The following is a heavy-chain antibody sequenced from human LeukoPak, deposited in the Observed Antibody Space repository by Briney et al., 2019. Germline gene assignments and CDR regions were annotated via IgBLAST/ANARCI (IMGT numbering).Heavy chain of an antibody. J-gene: IGHJ6*02. Sequence: GGSLRLSCSVSGFTFSSHAMHWVRQAPGKGLECVAYISYDGSFQYHADSVKGRFTISRDNSKDILYLQMNSLRAEDTAVYYCAKEVVYDYYYYGMDVWGQGTTVTVFS. D-gene: IGHD2-8*02. CDR2: ISYDGSFQ. CDR3: AKEVVYDYYYYGMDV. V-gene: IGHV3-30-3*01. CDR1: GFTFSSHA.